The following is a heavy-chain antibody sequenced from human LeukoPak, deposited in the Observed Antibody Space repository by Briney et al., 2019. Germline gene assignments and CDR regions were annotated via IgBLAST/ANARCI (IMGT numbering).Heavy chain of an antibody. V-gene: IGHV3-23*01. D-gene: IGHD1-26*01. J-gene: IGHJ4*02. CDR3: ASHGGSYLYYFDY. CDR2: ISGSGGST. Sequence: GGPLRLSCAASGFTFSSYAMSWVRQAPGKGLEWVSAISGSGGSTYYADSVKGRFTISRDNSKNTLYLQMNSLRAEDTAVYYCASHGGSYLYYFDYWGQGTLVTVSS. CDR1: GFTFSSYA.